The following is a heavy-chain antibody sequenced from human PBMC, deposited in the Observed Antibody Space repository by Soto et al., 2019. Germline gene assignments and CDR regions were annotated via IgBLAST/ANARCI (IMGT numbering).Heavy chain of an antibody. CDR1: GFIFVNYC. D-gene: IGHD3-16*01. CDR3: AMVDNYVTTTPQDV. CDR2: ISPYIGNT. V-gene: IGHV1-18*01. Sequence: HVQLVQSGDEVRKPGSSVKVSCNASGFIFVNYCFDWVGQAHGQGFEWMGWISPYIGNTHYASKVQGRLTITTDSSTSTDYMDLGSLTSDDTAVYYCAMVDNYVTTTPQDVWCQGTTVTVSS. J-gene: IGHJ6*02.